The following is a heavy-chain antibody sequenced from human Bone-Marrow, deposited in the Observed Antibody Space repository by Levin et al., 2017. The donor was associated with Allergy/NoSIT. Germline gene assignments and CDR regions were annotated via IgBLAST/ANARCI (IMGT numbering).Heavy chain of an antibody. CDR1: GDTFTRYD. V-gene: IGHV1-8*01. J-gene: IGHJ5*02. D-gene: IGHD2-21*02. CDR3: ARAALTRGPDSS. CDR2: LNPNTGNT. Sequence: GASVKVSCKAAGDTFTRYDINWVRQVAGQGLEWRGWLNPNTGNTGYSQRFQGRVTLTRDTSITTAYMELNSLTSADAAVYFCARAALTRGPDSSWGQGTLVTVSS.